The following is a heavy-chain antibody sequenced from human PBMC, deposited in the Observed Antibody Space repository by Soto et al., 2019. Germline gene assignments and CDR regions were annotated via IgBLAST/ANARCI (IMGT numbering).Heavy chain of an antibody. CDR1: GFTFSGYA. CDR3: AKGLWFAKAPGDY. D-gene: IGHD3-10*01. Sequence: PGGSLRLSCAASGFTFSGYAMSWVRQAPGRGLAWVSAISSSGGTTYYADSVKGRFTISRDNSENTLFLQMNNLRAEDTAVSYWAKGLWFAKAPGDYGGRETLVPVSS. J-gene: IGHJ4*02. V-gene: IGHV3-23*01. CDR2: ISSSGGTT.